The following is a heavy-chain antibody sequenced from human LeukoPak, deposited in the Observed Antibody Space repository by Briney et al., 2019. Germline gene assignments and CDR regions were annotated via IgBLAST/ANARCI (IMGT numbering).Heavy chain of an antibody. Sequence: SETLSLTCAVYGGSFSGYYWSWIRQPPGKGLEWIGEINHSGSTNYNPSLKSRVTMSVDTSKNQFSLKLSSVTAADTAVYYCARDRSYDFWSGYYRNNWFDPWGQGTLVTVSS. CDR3: ARDRSYDFWSGYYRNNWFDP. J-gene: IGHJ5*02. CDR2: INHSGST. CDR1: GGSFSGYY. D-gene: IGHD3-3*01. V-gene: IGHV4-34*01.